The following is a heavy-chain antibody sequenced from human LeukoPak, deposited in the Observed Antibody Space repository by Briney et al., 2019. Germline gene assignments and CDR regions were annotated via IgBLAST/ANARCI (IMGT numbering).Heavy chain of an antibody. CDR3: ARDPPMYYYDEPGSRDAFDI. D-gene: IGHD3-22*01. Sequence: GGSLRLSCAASGFTFSRYGMHWVRQAPGKGLEWVAVIWYDGSNKYYAESVKGRFTISRDNSKNTLHLQMNSLRAEVTAVYYCARDPPMYYYDEPGSRDAFDIWGQGTMVTVSS. J-gene: IGHJ3*02. CDR1: GFTFSRYG. V-gene: IGHV3-33*01. CDR2: IWYDGSNK.